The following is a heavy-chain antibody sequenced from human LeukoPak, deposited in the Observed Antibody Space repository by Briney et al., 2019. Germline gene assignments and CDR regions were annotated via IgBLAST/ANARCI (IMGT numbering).Heavy chain of an antibody. D-gene: IGHD3-3*01. CDR3: ARTYYDFWSGYLGPTNDAFDI. CDR1: GFTSSDYY. V-gene: IGHV3-11*01. J-gene: IGHJ3*02. CDR2: ISSSGSTI. Sequence: PGGSLRLSCAASGFTSSDYYMSWIRQAPGKGLEWVSYISSSGSTIYYADSVKGRFTISRDNAKNSLYLQMNSLRAEDTAVYYCARTYYDFWSGYLGPTNDAFDIWGQGTMVTVSS.